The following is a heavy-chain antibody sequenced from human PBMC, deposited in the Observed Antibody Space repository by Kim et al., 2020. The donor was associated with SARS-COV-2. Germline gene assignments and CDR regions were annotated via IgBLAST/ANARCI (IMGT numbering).Heavy chain of an antibody. J-gene: IGHJ6*02. CDR2: INTNTGNP. Sequence: ASVKVSCKASGYTFTSYAMNWVRQAPGQGLECMGWINTNTGNPTYAQGFTGRFVFSLDTSVSTAYLQISSLKAEDTAVYYCARDGSSGWYYYGMDVWGQGTTVTVSS. V-gene: IGHV7-4-1*02. D-gene: IGHD6-19*01. CDR3: ARDGSSGWYYYGMDV. CDR1: GYTFTSYA.